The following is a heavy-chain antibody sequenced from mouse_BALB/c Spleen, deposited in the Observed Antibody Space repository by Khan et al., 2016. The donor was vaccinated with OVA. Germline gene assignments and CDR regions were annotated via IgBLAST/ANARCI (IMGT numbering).Heavy chain of an antibody. V-gene: IGHV1-87*01. CDR3: AGGGITTGYFDY. D-gene: IGHD1-1*01. CDR1: GYTFTGYW. J-gene: IGHJ2*01. Sequence: QVQLKQSGTELARPGASVNLSCKASGYTFTGYWMQWVKQRPGQGLEWIGAIYPGDGNTRYTQKFKGKATLTADKSSSTAYMQLSSLASEDSAVYYCAGGGITTGYFDYWGQGTTLTVSS. CDR2: IYPGDGNT.